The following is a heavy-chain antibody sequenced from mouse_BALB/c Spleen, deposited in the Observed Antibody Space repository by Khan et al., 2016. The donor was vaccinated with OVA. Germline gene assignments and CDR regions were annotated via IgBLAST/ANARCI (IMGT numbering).Heavy chain of an antibody. CDR1: GYSFTSYY. Sequence: EVQLQQSGPELMKPGASVKISCKASGYSFTSYYIHWVMQRHGESLEWIGSIAPFSGGSTYNQKFKGKATLTVDKSSSTAYIHLSYLTSEDSAVYYCTRHGYVAWFTYWGQGTLVTVSA. V-gene: IGHV1S135*01. D-gene: IGHD2-2*01. CDR2: IAPFSGGS. CDR3: TRHGYVAWFTY. J-gene: IGHJ3*01.